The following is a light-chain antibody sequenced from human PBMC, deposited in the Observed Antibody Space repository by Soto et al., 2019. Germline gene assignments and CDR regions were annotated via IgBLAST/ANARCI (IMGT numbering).Light chain of an antibody. CDR1: QAIRND. J-gene: IGKJ3*01. V-gene: IGKV1-17*01. Sequence: DIQMTQSPSSLSASVGDRVTITCRASQAIRNDLAWYQQKPGRAPKRLIYGSSSLQSGVPSRFSGRGSGTEFTLTISSLQPEDFATYYCQQSYSTLTFGPGTKVDFK. CDR2: GSS. CDR3: QQSYSTLT.